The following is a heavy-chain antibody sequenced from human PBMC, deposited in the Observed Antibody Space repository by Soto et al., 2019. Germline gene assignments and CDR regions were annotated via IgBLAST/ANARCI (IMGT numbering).Heavy chain of an antibody. CDR3: ARDVSGGYSSGWYMYYYYGMDV. V-gene: IGHV4-39*01. CDR2: IYYSGST. J-gene: IGHJ6*02. D-gene: IGHD6-19*01. Sequence: QLQLQESGPGLVKPSETLSLTCTVSGGSISSSSYYWGWIRQPPGKGLEWIGSIYYSGSTYYNPSLRSRVTISVDTSKNQFSLKLSSVTAADTAVYYCARDVSGGYSSGWYMYYYYGMDVWGQGTTVTVSS. CDR1: GGSISSSSYY.